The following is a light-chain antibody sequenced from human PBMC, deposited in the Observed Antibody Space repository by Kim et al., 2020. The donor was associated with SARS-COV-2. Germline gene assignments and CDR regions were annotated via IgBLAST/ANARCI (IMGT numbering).Light chain of an antibody. CDR3: NSRDSNDNVV. CDR1: SLRSYY. Sequence: SSELTQDPAVSVALGQTVRITCQGDSLRSYYATWYQQKPGQAPILVIYGKNSRPSGIPDRFSGSSSGNTASLTINGTQAGDEADYYCNSRDSNDNVVFGG. J-gene: IGLJ2*01. V-gene: IGLV3-19*01. CDR2: GKN.